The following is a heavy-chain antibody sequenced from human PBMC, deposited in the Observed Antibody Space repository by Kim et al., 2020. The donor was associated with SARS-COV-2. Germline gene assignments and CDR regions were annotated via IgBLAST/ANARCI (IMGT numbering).Heavy chain of an antibody. J-gene: IGHJ3*02. CDR3: ARDSLVAGTGAFDI. CDR1: GYTFTTYA. CDR2: INAGNGNT. D-gene: IGHD1-1*01. Sequence: ASVKVSCKASGYTFTTYAMHWVRQAPGQRLEWMGWINAGNGNTKYSQKFQGRVTITRDTSASTAYMELSSLRSEDTAVYYCARDSLVAGTGAFDIWGQGTMVTVSS. V-gene: IGHV1-3*01.